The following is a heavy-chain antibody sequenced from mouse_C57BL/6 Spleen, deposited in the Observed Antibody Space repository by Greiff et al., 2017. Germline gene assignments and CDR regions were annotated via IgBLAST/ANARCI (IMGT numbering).Heavy chain of an antibody. D-gene: IGHD1-1*01. CDR3: ARIGLLVGAFAY. CDR2: IWWDADQ. V-gene: IGHV8-8*01. CDR1: GFSLSPFGMG. J-gene: IGHJ3*01. Sequence: QVTLKVSGPGILQPSQTLSLTCSFSGFSLSPFGMGVGWIRQPSGKGLVWLAHIWWDADQYYNPAVKSRLTISKDTSKNQVVLKVAKVDTADTSTYYWARIGLLVGAFAYWGQGTLVTVSA.